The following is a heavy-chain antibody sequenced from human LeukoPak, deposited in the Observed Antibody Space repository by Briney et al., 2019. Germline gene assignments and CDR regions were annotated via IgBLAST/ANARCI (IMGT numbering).Heavy chain of an antibody. CDR2: ISYDGSNK. D-gene: IGHD1-14*01. Sequence: XGSLRLSCAASGFTFSSYGMHWVRQAPGKGLEWVAVISYDGSNKYYADSVKGRFTISRDNSKNTLYLQMNSLRAEDTAVYYCAKDNRQGGFDYWGQGTLVTVSS. J-gene: IGHJ4*02. V-gene: IGHV3-30*18. CDR1: GFTFSSYG. CDR3: AKDNRQGGFDY.